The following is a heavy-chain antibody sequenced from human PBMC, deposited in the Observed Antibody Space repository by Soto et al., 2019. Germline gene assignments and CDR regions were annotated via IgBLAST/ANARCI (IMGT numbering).Heavy chain of an antibody. CDR3: TRPGSLKWDDY. CDR2: IRSKANSYAT. CDR1: GFTFSGSA. V-gene: IGHV3-73*02. J-gene: IGHJ4*02. Sequence: EVQLVESGGGLVQPGGSLKLSCAASGFTFSGSAMHWVRPASGKGLEWVGRIRSKANSYATAYAASVKGRFTISRDDSKNTAYLQMNSLKTKDTAVYYWTRPGSLKWDDYWGQGTLVTVSS. D-gene: IGHD1-26*01.